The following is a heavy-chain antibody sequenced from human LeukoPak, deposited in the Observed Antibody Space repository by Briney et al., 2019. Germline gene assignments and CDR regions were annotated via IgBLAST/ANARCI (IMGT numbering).Heavy chain of an antibody. CDR3: ATYCSSASCPHRRAFDI. CDR1: NVSISSGSHY. Sequence: SETLSLTCTVSNVSISSGSHYWNWIRQPAGKGLEWIGRIYAGGRSNYNPSLRSRVTISVDTSKNQFSLKLSSVTAADTAVYYCATYCSSASCPHRRAFDIWGQGTMVTVSS. D-gene: IGHD2-2*01. CDR2: IYAGGRS. J-gene: IGHJ3*02. V-gene: IGHV4-61*02.